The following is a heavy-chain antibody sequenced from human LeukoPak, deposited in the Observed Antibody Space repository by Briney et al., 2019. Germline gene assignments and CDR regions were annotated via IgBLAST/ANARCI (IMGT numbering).Heavy chain of an antibody. Sequence: GGSLRLSCAASGFTFSSYSMNWVRQAPGKGLEWVSFISSTGGTTYYADAVKGRFTVSRDNAKNSLLLQMNSLRAEDTALYYCARGYSRAAFDIWGQGTMVTVSS. CDR2: ISSTGGTT. D-gene: IGHD2-15*01. V-gene: IGHV3-48*01. CDR3: ARGYSRAAFDI. CDR1: GFTFSSYS. J-gene: IGHJ3*02.